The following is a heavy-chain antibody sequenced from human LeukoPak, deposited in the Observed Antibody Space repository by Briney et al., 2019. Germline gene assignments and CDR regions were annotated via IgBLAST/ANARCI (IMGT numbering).Heavy chain of an antibody. J-gene: IGHJ4*02. CDR3: AKAPYDSNYFDY. D-gene: IGHD3-22*01. CDR1: GFTFSSYA. CDR2: ISGSGGST. Sequence: PGGSLRLSCAASGFTFSSYAMSWVRQAPGRGLEWVSAISGSGGSTYYADSVKGRFTISRDNSKNTLYLQMNSLRAEDTAVYYCAKAPYDSNYFDYWGQGTLVTVSS. V-gene: IGHV3-23*01.